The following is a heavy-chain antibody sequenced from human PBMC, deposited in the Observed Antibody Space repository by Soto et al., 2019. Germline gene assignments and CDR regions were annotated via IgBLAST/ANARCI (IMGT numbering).Heavy chain of an antibody. V-gene: IGHV4-59*01. Sequence: TSETLSLTCTVSGGSIGSYYWTWIRQPPGEGLEWIGHIYYTGSTNYNPSLKSRVTISVDTPKNQFSLKLSSVTAADTAVYYCARGDYYDSSGFDYWGEGTLVTVSS. CDR2: IYYTGST. CDR1: GGSIGSYY. CDR3: ARGDYYDSSGFDY. D-gene: IGHD3-22*01. J-gene: IGHJ4*02.